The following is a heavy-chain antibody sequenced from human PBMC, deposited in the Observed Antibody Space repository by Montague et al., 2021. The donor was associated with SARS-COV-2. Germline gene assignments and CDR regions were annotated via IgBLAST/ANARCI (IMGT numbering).Heavy chain of an antibody. CDR2: IYYTENT. CDR1: GGSISNSIYY. D-gene: IGHD5-18*01. V-gene: IGHV4-39*01. Sequence: SETLSLTCTVSGGSISNSIYYWDWIRQPPGKGLEWIGSIYYTENTYYNPSLKSRVTMSIDTSKNQFSLKLSSVTAADTAVYYCARPGSGYSYGSGAFDYWGQGTLVTVSS. J-gene: IGHJ4*02. CDR3: ARPGSGYSYGSGAFDY.